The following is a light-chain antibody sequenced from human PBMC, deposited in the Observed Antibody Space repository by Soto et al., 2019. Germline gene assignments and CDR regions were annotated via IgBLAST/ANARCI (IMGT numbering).Light chain of an antibody. J-gene: IGLJ2*01. V-gene: IGLV2-14*01. CDR3: SSYTRSSTVV. CDR2: DVS. CDR1: NNDVGGYNY. Sequence: QSVLTQPASVSGSPGQSVTFSCTGTNNDVGGYNYVSWYQQHPGKAPKLMIYDVSYRPSGVSNRFSGSKSGNTASLTISGLQAEDEADYYCSSYTRSSTVVFGGGTKLTVL.